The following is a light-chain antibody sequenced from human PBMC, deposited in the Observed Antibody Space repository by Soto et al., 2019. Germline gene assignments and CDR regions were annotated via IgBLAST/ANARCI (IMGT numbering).Light chain of an antibody. J-gene: IGKJ2*01. CDR1: QSINIY. CDR3: QQSYRSPYT. Sequence: IQMTQSPSSLSASVGDRVTVTCRASQSINIYLNWYQQKPGKAPTLLIYGASSLQSGVPSRFSGRGSRADFTLTISSLQPEDFATYSCQQSYRSPYTFAHGTKLEIK. CDR2: GAS. V-gene: IGKV1-39*01.